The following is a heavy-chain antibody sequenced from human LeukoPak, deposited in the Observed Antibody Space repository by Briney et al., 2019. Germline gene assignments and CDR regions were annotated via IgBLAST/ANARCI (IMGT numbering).Heavy chain of an antibody. CDR1: GIYLDAFF. Sequence: GGSLRLSCAASGIYLDAFFLSWVRQAPGEGLEWVALINPDGAATYYADSVKGRFTISRDDAMNLVYLQMNSLRGEDTASYFCTRDLRTEEGQEYWGQGTLVTVSS. J-gene: IGHJ4*02. D-gene: IGHD3/OR15-3a*01. CDR3: TRDLRTEEGQEY. CDR2: INPDGAAT. V-gene: IGHV3-7*01.